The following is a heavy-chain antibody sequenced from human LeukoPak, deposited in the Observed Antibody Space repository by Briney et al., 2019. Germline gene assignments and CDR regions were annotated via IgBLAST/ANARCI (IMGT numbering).Heavy chain of an antibody. J-gene: IGHJ5*02. D-gene: IGHD3-10*01. CDR1: GGSISSYY. Sequence: TSSETLSLTCTVSGGSISSYYWSWIRQPPGKGLEWIGYIYYSGSTNYNPSLKSRVTISVDTSKNQFSLKLSSVTAADTAVYYCARYRRGHLWFGEFNWFDPWGQGTLVTVSS. CDR2: IYYSGST. CDR3: ARYRRGHLWFGEFNWFDP. V-gene: IGHV4-59*01.